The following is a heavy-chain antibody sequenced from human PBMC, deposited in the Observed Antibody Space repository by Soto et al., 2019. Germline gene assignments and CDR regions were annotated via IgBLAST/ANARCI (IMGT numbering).Heavy chain of an antibody. CDR2: NRNKAGDYGT. J-gene: IGHJ5*02. CDR3: ARDSGSYYENWFDP. D-gene: IGHD1-26*01. CDR1: GFTFSDHY. V-gene: IGHV3-72*01. Sequence: GGSLRLSCAASGFTFSDHYMDWVRQAPGKGLEWVGRNRNKAGDYGTEYAASVEGRFTISRDDSKNSLYLQMNSLKVEDTAVYYCARDSGSYYENWFDPWGQGTLVTVSS.